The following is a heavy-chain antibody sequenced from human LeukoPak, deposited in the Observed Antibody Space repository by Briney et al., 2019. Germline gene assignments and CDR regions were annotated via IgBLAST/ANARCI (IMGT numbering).Heavy chain of an antibody. CDR1: GFTFSSYA. Sequence: QPGGSLRLSCAASGFTFSSYAMSWVRQAPGKGQEWVSAISGSGGSTYYADSVKGRFTISRDNSKNTLYLQMNSLRAEDTAVYYCAKGGTVLRFLEWLLGGSYFDYWGQGTLVTVSS. J-gene: IGHJ4*02. V-gene: IGHV3-23*01. CDR3: AKGGTVLRFLEWLLGGSYFDY. CDR2: ISGSGGST. D-gene: IGHD3-3*01.